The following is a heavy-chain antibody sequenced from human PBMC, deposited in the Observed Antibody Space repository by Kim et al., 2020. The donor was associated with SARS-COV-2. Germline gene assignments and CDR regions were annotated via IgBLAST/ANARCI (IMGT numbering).Heavy chain of an antibody. CDR2: IWYDGSNK. D-gene: IGHD3-3*01. CDR3: ARDGIRYTGSIRFLEWRWRQDYYYYGMDV. Sequence: GGSLRLSCAASGFTFSSYGMHWFRQAPGKGLEWVAVIWYDGSNKYYADSVKGRFTISRDNSKNTLYLQMNSLRAEDTAVYYCARDGIRYTGSIRFLEWRWRQDYYYYGMDVWGQGTTVTVSS. CDR1: GFTFSSYG. J-gene: IGHJ6*02. V-gene: IGHV3-33*01.